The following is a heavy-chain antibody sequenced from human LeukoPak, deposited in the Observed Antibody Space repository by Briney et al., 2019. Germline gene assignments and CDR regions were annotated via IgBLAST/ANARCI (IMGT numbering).Heavy chain of an antibody. CDR2: IIGDGGAT. V-gene: IGHV3-23*01. D-gene: IGHD2-21*01. J-gene: IGHJ4*02. CDR1: EFTFSSYA. CDR3: VKEKAYASGPLDY. Sequence: GGSLRLSCATSEFTFSSYAMSWVRQAPGKGLEWVSSIIGDGGATHYADSVKGRFTISRDNSKNALYLRMNSLRAEDTAVYYCVKEKAYASGPLDYWGQGTLVTVSS.